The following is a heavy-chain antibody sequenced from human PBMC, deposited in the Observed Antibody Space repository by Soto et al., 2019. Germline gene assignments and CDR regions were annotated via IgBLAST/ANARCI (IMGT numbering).Heavy chain of an antibody. V-gene: IGHV1-69*13. CDR1: GGTFSMYA. CDR2: IIPIFGTA. D-gene: IGHD6-6*01. CDR3: ARSRSSIAALDWFDP. Sequence: SVKVSCKASGGTFSMYAISGVGQSRLQGREWMGGIIPIFGTANYAQKFQGRVTITADESTSTAYMELSSLRSEDTAVYYCARSRSSIAALDWFDPWGQGTLVTVSS. J-gene: IGHJ5*02.